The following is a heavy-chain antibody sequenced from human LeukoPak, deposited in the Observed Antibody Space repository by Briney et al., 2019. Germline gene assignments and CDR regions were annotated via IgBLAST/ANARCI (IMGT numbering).Heavy chain of an antibody. CDR3: ARDAHTHCSSTSCYVTYNDY. Sequence: GGSLRLSCAASGFTFSSYAMHWVRQAPGKGLEWVAVISYDGSNKYYADSVKGRFTISRDNSKNALYLQMNSLRAEDTAVYCCARDAHTHCSSTSCYVTYNDYWGQGTLVTVSS. V-gene: IGHV3-30*04. J-gene: IGHJ4*02. CDR1: GFTFSSYA. D-gene: IGHD2-2*01. CDR2: ISYDGSNK.